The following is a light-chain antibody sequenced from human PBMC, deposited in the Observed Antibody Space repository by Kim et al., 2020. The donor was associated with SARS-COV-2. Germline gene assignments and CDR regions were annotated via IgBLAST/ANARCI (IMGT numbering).Light chain of an antibody. CDR2: GDK. CDR3: NSRDSSGNHVL. V-gene: IGLV3-19*01. CDR1: SLRGYY. Sequence: SSELTQDPAVSVALGQTVRITCQGDSLRGYYASWFQQKSGQAPILVMYGDKNRPSGIPDRFSGSGSGNTASLTITGAQAEAEADYYCNSRDSSGNHVLFG. J-gene: IGLJ3*02.